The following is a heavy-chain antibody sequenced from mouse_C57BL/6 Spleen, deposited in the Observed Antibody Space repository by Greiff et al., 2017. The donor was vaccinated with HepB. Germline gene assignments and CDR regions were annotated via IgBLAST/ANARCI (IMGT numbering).Heavy chain of an antibody. CDR2: IDPSDSYT. D-gene: IGHD2-3*01. V-gene: IGHV1-69*01. CDR3: ARQYDGYYDY. Sequence: VQLQQPGAELVMPGASVKLSCKASGYTFTSYWMHWVKQRPGQGLEWIGEIDPSDSYTNYNQKFKGKSTLTVDKSSSTAYMQLSSLTSEDSAVYYCARQYDGYYDYWGQGTTLTVSS. CDR1: GYTFTSYW. J-gene: IGHJ2*01.